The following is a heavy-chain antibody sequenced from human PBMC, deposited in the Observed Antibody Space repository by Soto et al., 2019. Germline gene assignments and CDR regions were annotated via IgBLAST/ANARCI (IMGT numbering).Heavy chain of an antibody. CDR3: ARGPSFYNFWRGYSVDF. J-gene: IGHJ4*02. V-gene: IGHV1-3*01. Sequence: ASVKVSCKASGYTSTSYAMHWVRQAPGQRLEWMGWINAGNGNTKYSQKFQGRVTITRDTSASTAYMELSSLRSEDTAVYYCARGPSFYNFWRGYSVDFWGQGTLLTVSS. CDR1: GYTSTSYA. D-gene: IGHD3-3*01. CDR2: INAGNGNT.